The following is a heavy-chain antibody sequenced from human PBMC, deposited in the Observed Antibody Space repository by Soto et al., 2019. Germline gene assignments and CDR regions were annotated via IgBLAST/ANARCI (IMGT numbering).Heavy chain of an antibody. Sequence: LRLSCAASGFIFSSYAMSWVRQAPGKGLEWVSAISGSDGSTYYADSVKGRFTISRDNSRNTLYLQMNSLRAEDTAVYYCAKDGVAHIPLYTSGSSYDHWGQGTLVTVSS. CDR2: ISGSDGST. V-gene: IGHV3-23*01. CDR3: AKDGVAHIPLYTSGSSYDH. CDR1: GFIFSSYA. J-gene: IGHJ4*02. D-gene: IGHD3-22*01.